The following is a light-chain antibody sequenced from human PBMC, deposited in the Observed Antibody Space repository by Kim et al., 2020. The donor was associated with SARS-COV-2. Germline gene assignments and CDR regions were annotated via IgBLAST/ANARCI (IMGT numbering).Light chain of an antibody. CDR3: QQYENWPRT. J-gene: IGKJ1*01. Sequence: VSPGESVTLSGRASQRVSTNLAWYQQKPGQGPRLLMFGAFTRATGIPARFSGSGSGTEFTLTISSLQSEDFAVYYCQQYENWPRTFGQGTKVDIK. CDR1: QRVSTN. CDR2: GAF. V-gene: IGKV3D-15*01.